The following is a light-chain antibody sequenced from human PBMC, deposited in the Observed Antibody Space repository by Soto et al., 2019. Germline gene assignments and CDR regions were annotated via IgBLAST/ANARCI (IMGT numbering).Light chain of an antibody. J-gene: IGLJ1*01. Sequence: QSVLTQPPSGSGAPGQRVTISRTGSSSNIGAGYDVHWYQQLPGTAPKLLIYGNSNRPSGVPDRFSGSKSGTSASLAITGLQAEDEADYYCQSYASSLSGYVFGTGTKGTVL. CDR1: SSNIGAGYD. V-gene: IGLV1-40*01. CDR2: GNS. CDR3: QSYASSLSGYV.